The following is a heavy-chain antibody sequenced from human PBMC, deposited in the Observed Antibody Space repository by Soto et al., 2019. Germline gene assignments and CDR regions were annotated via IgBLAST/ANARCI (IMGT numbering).Heavy chain of an antibody. CDR3: AHLTLIVPAAIEVFDY. Sequence: QITLRESGPALVKPTQTLTLTCTFSGFSLSTSGVGVGWLRRPPGKALEWLALLYWNDDQRYSPSLKSRPTITKDTSKNQVVLTMPDMDPVDTATYYCAHLTLIVPAAIEVFDYWGQGTLVTVSS. CDR2: LYWNDDQ. J-gene: IGHJ4*02. CDR1: GFSLSTSGVG. D-gene: IGHD2-2*01. V-gene: IGHV2-5*01.